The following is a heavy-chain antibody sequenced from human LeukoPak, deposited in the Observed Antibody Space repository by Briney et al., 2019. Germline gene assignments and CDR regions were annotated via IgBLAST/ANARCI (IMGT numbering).Heavy chain of an antibody. D-gene: IGHD6-19*01. J-gene: IGHJ4*02. CDR3: AGARYSSGWYLMGYFDY. Sequence: GGSLRLSCAASGFTFSSYAMSWVRQAPGKGLEWVSAISGSGGSTYYADSVKGRFTISRDNSKNTLYLQMNSLRAEDTAVYYCAGARYSSGWYLMGYFDYRGQGTLVTVSS. CDR1: GFTFSSYA. CDR2: ISGSGGST. V-gene: IGHV3-23*01.